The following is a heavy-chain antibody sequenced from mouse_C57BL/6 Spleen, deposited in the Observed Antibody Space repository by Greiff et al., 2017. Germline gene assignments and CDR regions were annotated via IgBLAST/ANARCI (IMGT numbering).Heavy chain of an antibody. CDR3: ARNPAYDYGGAWFAY. Sequence: EVMLVESGGGLVKPGGSLKLSCAASGFTFSDYGMHWVRQAPEKGLEWVAYISSGSSTIYYADTVKGRFTISRDNAKNTLFLQMTGLRSEDTAMYYGARNPAYDYGGAWFAYWGQGTLVTVSA. V-gene: IGHV5-17*01. CDR2: ISSGSSTI. CDR1: GFTFSDYG. D-gene: IGHD2-4*01. J-gene: IGHJ3*01.